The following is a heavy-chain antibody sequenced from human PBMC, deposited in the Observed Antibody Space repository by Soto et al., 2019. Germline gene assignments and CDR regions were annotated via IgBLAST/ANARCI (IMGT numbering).Heavy chain of an antibody. V-gene: IGHV4-34*01. CDR1: GGSFSCYY. J-gene: IGHJ1*01. Sequence: SETLSLTCAVYGGSFSCYYWSWIRQPPGKGLEWIGEINHSGSTNYNPSLKSRVTISVDTSKNQFSLKLSSVTAADTAVYYCARGRRYIVVVPAASSPFEYFQHWGQGTLVTRLL. D-gene: IGHD2-2*01. CDR3: ARGRRYIVVVPAASSPFEYFQH. CDR2: INHSGST.